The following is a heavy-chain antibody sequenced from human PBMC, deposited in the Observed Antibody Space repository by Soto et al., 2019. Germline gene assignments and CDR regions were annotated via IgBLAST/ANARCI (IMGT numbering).Heavy chain of an antibody. CDR2: INAGNGNT. D-gene: IGHD3-16*01. CDR3: ARDASIGGDYYYYFMDV. Sequence: GASVKVSCKASGYTFTSYAMHWGRQAPGQRLEWMGWINAGNGNTKYSQKFQGRVTITRDTSASTAYTELSSLRSEDTAVYYCARDASIGGDYYYYFMDVGGKGTTVTGS. J-gene: IGHJ6*03. CDR1: GYTFTSYA. V-gene: IGHV1-3*01.